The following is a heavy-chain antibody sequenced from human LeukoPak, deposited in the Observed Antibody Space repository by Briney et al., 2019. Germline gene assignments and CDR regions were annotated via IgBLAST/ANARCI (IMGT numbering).Heavy chain of an antibody. V-gene: IGHV1-2*02. CDR1: GYTFTGYY. Sequence: ASVKVSCKASGYTFTGYYMHWVRQAPGQGLEWMGWINPNSGGTNYAQKFQGRVTMTRDTSISTAYMGRSRLRSDDTAVYYCARDGFRRAAAGLGGGDYWGQGTLVTVSS. J-gene: IGHJ4*02. CDR2: INPNSGGT. CDR3: ARDGFRRAAAGLGGGDY. D-gene: IGHD6-13*01.